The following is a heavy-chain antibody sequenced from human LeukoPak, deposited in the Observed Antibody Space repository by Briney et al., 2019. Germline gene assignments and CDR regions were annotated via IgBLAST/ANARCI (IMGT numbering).Heavy chain of an antibody. D-gene: IGHD4-23*01. CDR2: INHSGST. CDR3: ARDDYGGNKPPDY. J-gene: IGHJ4*02. Sequence: PSETLPLTCAVYGGSFSVYYWSWIRQPPGKGLEWIGEINHSGSTDYNPSLKSRVTISVDTSKNQFSLKLSSVTAADTAVYYCARDDYGGNKPPDYWGQGTLVTVSS. V-gene: IGHV4-34*01. CDR1: GGSFSVYY.